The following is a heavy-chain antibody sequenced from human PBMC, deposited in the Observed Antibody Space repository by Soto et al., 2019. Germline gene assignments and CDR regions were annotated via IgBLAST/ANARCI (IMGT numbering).Heavy chain of an antibody. V-gene: IGHV3-7*03. CDR2: IPQDGVDG. Sequence: LRLSCEVSGFTFSMYSMSWVRQSPGKGLEWVAKIPQDGVDGHYADSVKGRCTISRDNGKNSLYLQLNNLRAEDAAVYYCARGHLILPAHDFFYGSDVWGRGATVTVSS. D-gene: IGHD2-21*02. CDR1: GFTFSMYS. CDR3: ARGHLILPAHDFFYGSDV. J-gene: IGHJ6*02.